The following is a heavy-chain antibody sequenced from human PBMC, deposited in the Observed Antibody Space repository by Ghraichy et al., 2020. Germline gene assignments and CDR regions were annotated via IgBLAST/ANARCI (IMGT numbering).Heavy chain of an antibody. CDR3: AKDRDYYDSSGYYFNDFDI. J-gene: IGHJ3*02. CDR2: IGGSGSRT. Sequence: GGSLRLSCAASAFTFSNYVMTWVRQAPGKGLEWVSTIGGSGSRTYYTDSVKGRFTISRDNSKNTLYLQMNSLRAEDTAVYYCAKDRDYYDSSGYYFNDFDIWGQGTPVTVSS. D-gene: IGHD3-22*01. V-gene: IGHV3-23*01. CDR1: AFTFSNYV.